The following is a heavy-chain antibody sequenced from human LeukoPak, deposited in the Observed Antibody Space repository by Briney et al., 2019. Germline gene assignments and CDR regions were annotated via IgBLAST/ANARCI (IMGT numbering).Heavy chain of an antibody. D-gene: IGHD3-22*01. V-gene: IGHV4-4*07. Sequence: PSETLSLTCTVSGGSISSYSWSWFRHPAWKGLECVGRFYTSGSANYNPSLKSRVTVSVDTSKNQFSLKLSSVTAADTAVYYCARDYDSSGYYHGWFDPWGQGTLVTVSS. CDR2: FYTSGSA. CDR1: GGSISSYS. J-gene: IGHJ5*02. CDR3: ARDYDSSGYYHGWFDP.